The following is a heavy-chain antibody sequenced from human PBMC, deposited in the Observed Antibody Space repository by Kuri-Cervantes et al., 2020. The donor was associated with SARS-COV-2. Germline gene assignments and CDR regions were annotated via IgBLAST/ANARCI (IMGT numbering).Heavy chain of an antibody. CDR2: IFGNDDE. Sequence: SGPTLVKPTQTLTLTCTFPGFSLSTAEVGVGWIRQPPGEALEWLALIFGNDDERYSPSLKNRLTLTKGTSKNQVVLILTNVAPVDTGTYYCAHIRRTSGRHYFHFYSMDVWGQGTTVTVSS. V-gene: IGHV2-5*01. CDR3: AHIRRTSGRHYFHFYSMDV. D-gene: IGHD6-19*01. J-gene: IGHJ6*02. CDR1: GFSLSTAEVG.